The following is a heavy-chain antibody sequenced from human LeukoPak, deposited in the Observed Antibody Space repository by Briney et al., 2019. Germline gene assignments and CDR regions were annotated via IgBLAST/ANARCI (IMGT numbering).Heavy chain of an antibody. CDR1: GYTFTGYY. CDR3: ARWCSVEAGTPSGVYYFDY. Sequence: GASVKVSCKASGYTFTGYYMHWVRQAPGQGLEWMGWINPNSGGTNYAQKFQGRVTMTRDTSISTAYMELSRLRSDDTAVYYCARWCSVEAGTPSGVYYFDYWGQGTLVTVSS. J-gene: IGHJ4*02. CDR2: INPNSGGT. D-gene: IGHD2-8*01. V-gene: IGHV1-2*02.